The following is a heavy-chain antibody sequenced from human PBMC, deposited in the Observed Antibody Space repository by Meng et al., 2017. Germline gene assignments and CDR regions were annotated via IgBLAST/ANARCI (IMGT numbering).Heavy chain of an antibody. D-gene: IGHD5-18*01. CDR2: ISYDGSNE. CDR3: AREGYPIGY. V-gene: IGHV3-30*01. J-gene: IGHJ4*01. Sequence: GESLKISCAASGITFSSYAMHWVRQAPGKGLEWVAVISYDGSNEYYADTVKGRFTISRDNSKNTLYLQMNSLRAEDTAVYYCAREGYPIGYWGHGTPVT. CDR1: GITFSSYA.